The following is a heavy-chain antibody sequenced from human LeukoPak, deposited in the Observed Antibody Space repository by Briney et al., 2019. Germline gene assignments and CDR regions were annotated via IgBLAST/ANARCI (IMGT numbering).Heavy chain of an antibody. D-gene: IGHD1-26*01. CDR1: GYRFTSYW. J-gene: IGHJ3*02. CDR2: IFLVDSDT. Sequence: RGGSLKISCQGPGYRFTSYWMGWVRQMPGKGLEWIGFIFLVDSDTRYSPSFQGQVTISADKSTSTAYLQWSSLKASDTAMYYCARRSGRYSGDAFDIWGQGTMVTVSS. CDR3: ARRSGRYSGDAFDI. V-gene: IGHV5-51*01.